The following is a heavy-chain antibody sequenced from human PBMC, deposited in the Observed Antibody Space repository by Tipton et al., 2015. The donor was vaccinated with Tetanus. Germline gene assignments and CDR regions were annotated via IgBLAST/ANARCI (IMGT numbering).Heavy chain of an antibody. Sequence: GSLRLSCAASGFTFSNYAMSWVRQAPGKGLEWVSAISGSGGSTYYADSVKGRFTISRDNSKNTLYLQMNSLRAEDTAVYYCARPPMNYDSSGYYLTWGQGTMVTVSS. D-gene: IGHD3-22*01. V-gene: IGHV3-23*01. CDR1: GFTFSNYA. J-gene: IGHJ3*01. CDR3: ARPPMNYDSSGYYLT. CDR2: ISGSGGST.